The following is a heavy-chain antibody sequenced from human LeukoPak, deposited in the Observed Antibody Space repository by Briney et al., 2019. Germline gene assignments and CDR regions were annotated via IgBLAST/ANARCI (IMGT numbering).Heavy chain of an antibody. CDR2: IYYSGST. Sequence: SETLSLTCTVSGGSISSYYWSWIRQPPGKGLEWIGYIYYSGSTNYNPSLKSRVTISVDTSKNQFSLKLSSVTAADTAVYYCARGRGFAGASRAPFDYWGQGTLVTVSS. V-gene: IGHV4-59*01. D-gene: IGHD3-16*01. CDR3: ARGRGFAGASRAPFDY. J-gene: IGHJ4*02. CDR1: GGSISSYY.